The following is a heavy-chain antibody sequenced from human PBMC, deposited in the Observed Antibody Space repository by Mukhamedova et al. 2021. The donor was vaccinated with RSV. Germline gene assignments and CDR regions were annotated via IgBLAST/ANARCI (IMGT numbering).Heavy chain of an antibody. CDR3: ASLKRTYYDILTCYNAFDI. V-gene: IGHV3-30*04. D-gene: IGHD3-9*01. J-gene: IGHJ3*02. CDR2: ISYDGSNK. Sequence: GKGLEWVAVISYDGSNKYYADSVKGRFTISRDNSKNTLYLQMNSLRAEDTAVYYCASLKRTYYDILTCYNAFDIWGQGTMVTVSS.